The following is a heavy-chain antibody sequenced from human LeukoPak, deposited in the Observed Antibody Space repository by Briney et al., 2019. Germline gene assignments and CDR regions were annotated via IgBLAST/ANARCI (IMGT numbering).Heavy chain of an antibody. D-gene: IGHD2-21*02. CDR1: GFTFSSYW. V-gene: IGHV3-74*01. Sequence: GGSLRLSCAASGFTFSSYWMHWVRQAPGKGLVWVSLINSDGSSTNYADSVKGRFTISRGNSKNTLYLQMNSLRAEDTAVYYCAREGRCGGDCYYDYWGQGTLVTVSS. J-gene: IGHJ4*02. CDR3: AREGRCGGDCYYDY. CDR2: INSDGSST.